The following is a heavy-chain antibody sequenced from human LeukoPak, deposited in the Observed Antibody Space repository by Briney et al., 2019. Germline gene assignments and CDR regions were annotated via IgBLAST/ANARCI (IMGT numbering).Heavy chain of an antibody. CDR1: GFTFSSFG. Sequence: GGSLRLSCAASGFTFSSFGMHWVRQAPGKGLEWVALIRYDGSNKYYADSVKGRFTISRDNSKNTLYLQGNSLRAEDTAMYYCAKDLGYSYGYVDYWGQGALVTVSS. D-gene: IGHD5-18*01. V-gene: IGHV3-30*02. CDR2: IRYDGSNK. J-gene: IGHJ4*02. CDR3: AKDLGYSYGYVDY.